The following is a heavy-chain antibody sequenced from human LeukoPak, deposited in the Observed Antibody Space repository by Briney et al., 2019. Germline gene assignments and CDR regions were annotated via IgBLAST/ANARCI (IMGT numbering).Heavy chain of an antibody. Sequence: GGSLRLSCAASGFTFSTYEMNWVRPAPGKGLEQVSYITSSGSTIYYAGSVKGRFTISRANAKNTLDLQMNRLRAEDTAVYYCARDFTYGSGSYYTGGFAYCGQGTLVTVSS. V-gene: IGHV3-48*03. CDR2: ITSSGSTI. J-gene: IGHJ4*02. D-gene: IGHD3-10*01. CDR1: GFTFSTYE. CDR3: ARDFTYGSGSYYTGGFAY.